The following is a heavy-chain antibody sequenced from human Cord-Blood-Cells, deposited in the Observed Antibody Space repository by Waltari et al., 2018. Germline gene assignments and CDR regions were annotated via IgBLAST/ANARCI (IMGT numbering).Heavy chain of an antibody. Sequence: SLRLSCAASGFTFSSYRMNWVRQAPGKRLEWVSYISSSSSTIYYADSVKGRFTISRDNAKNSLYLQMNSLRDEDTAVYYCARAPEGVGDAFDIWGQGTMVTVSS. CDR1: GFTFSSYR. D-gene: IGHD3-10*01. V-gene: IGHV3-48*02. J-gene: IGHJ3*02. CDR2: ISSSSSTI. CDR3: ARAPEGVGDAFDI.